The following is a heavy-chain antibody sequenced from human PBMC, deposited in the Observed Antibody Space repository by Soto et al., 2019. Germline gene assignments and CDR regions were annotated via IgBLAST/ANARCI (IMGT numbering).Heavy chain of an antibody. V-gene: IGHV3-23*01. CDR2: ISGSGGST. J-gene: IGHJ4*02. CDR3: AKEYDSIGYYPDY. D-gene: IGHD3-22*01. CDR1: GFTFSKYA. Sequence: EVQLLESGGGLVQPGGSLRLSCAASGFTFSKYALTLVRQAAGKGLEWDSVISGSGGSTYFADSVKGRFTIPRDNSKNTMYLKIRSLRAEDTAVYYCAKEYDSIGYYPDYWGQGTLVTVSS.